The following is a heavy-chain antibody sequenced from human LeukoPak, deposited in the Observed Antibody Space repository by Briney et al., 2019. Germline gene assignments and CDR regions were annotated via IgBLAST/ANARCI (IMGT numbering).Heavy chain of an antibody. CDR2: IYTSGST. J-gene: IGHJ6*02. CDR3: ARDAVPAARGSLYYYYGMDV. D-gene: IGHD2-2*01. Sequence: SETLSLTCTVSGGSISSYYWSWLRQPAGKGLEWIGRIYTSGSTNYNPSLKSRVTMSVDTSKNQFSLKLSSVTAADTAVYYCARDAVPAARGSLYYYYGMDVWGQGTTVTVSS. CDR1: GGSISSYY. V-gene: IGHV4-4*07.